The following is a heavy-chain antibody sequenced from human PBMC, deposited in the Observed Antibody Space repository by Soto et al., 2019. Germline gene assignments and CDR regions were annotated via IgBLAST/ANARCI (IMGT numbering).Heavy chain of an antibody. CDR2: IYHSGST. Sequence: WVRKASGKELEWIGTIYHSGSTNYLPSLPSRVTISVVKSKNQFSLKLSSVSAADTAVYYCASYEGYCISTSCYSAFDIWGQRTMVTVSS. D-gene: IGHD2-2*01. CDR3: ASYEGYCISTSCYSAFDI. V-gene: IGHV4-4*02. J-gene: IGHJ3*02.